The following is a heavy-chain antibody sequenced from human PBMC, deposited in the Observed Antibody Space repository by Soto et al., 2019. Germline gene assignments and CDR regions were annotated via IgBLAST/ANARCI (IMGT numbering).Heavy chain of an antibody. J-gene: IGHJ5*02. CDR3: ARVVGGSYQRYNWFDP. CDR2: IYYSGST. CDR1: GGSISSYY. V-gene: IGHV4-59*01. D-gene: IGHD1-26*01. Sequence: PSETLSLTCSVSGGSISSYYWSWIRQSPGKGLEWIGYIYYSGSTKYNPSLKSRVTISVDTSKNQFSLKLSSVTAADTAMYYCARVVGGSYQRYNWFDPWGQGTLVTV.